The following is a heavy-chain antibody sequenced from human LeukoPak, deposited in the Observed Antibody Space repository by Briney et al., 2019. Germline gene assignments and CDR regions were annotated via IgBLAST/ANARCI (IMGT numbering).Heavy chain of an antibody. V-gene: IGHV5-51*01. CDR2: IYPDDSDT. Sequence: GESLKISCEVFGYSFATYWIAWVRQMPGKGLEWMGIIYPDDSDTRYSPSFQGQVTFSAAKSINIAYLQWSSLEAADTAMYYCARSRTEGASSDAFDIWGRGTMVTVSS. CDR1: GYSFATYW. D-gene: IGHD1-26*01. J-gene: IGHJ3*02. CDR3: ARSRTEGASSDAFDI.